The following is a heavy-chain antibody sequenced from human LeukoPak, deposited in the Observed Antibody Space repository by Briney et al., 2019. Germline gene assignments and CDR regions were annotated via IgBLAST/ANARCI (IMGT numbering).Heavy chain of an antibody. Sequence: GGSLRLSCAASGFPFSSYWMSWVREAPGKGLEGVANIKQDGSEQYYVDSVKGRFTISRDNAKNSLYLQMNSLRAEDTAVYYCARDRGGFYGMDVWGQGTTVTVSS. D-gene: IGHD2-15*01. V-gene: IGHV3-7*01. CDR3: ARDRGGFYGMDV. CDR1: GFPFSSYW. J-gene: IGHJ6*02. CDR2: IKQDGSEQ.